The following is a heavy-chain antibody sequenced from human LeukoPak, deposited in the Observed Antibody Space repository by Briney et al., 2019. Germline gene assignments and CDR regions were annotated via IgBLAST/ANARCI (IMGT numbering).Heavy chain of an antibody. CDR3: ASSSGGDPFGFDY. CDR1: GXSISSXY. V-gene: IGHV4-59*01. CDR2: IYYSGST. D-gene: IGHD2-21*02. J-gene: IGHJ4*02. Sequence: XETXSLTXAVSGXSISSXYWSWXXXXPGXXXXXIGYIYYSGSTNYNPSLKSRVTISVDTSKNQFSLKLSSVTAADTAVYYCASSSGGDPFGFDYWGQGTLVTVSS.